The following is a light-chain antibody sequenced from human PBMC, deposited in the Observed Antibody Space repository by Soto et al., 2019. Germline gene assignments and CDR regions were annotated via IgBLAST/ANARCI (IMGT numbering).Light chain of an antibody. Sequence: DIQMTQSPSTLSASIGDRVTITCRASQTISNWLARYQQKPGKAPKVLIHDASRLESGVPSRFSGSGSGTEFTLTINNLQPDDFAIYYCRQYDSESTFGQGTKVDIK. CDR2: DAS. CDR1: QTISNW. J-gene: IGKJ1*01. V-gene: IGKV1-5*01. CDR3: RQYDSEST.